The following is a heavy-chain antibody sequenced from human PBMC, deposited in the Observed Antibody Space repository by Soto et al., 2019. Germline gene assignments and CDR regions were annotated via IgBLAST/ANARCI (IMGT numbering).Heavy chain of an antibody. CDR3: ARDPSGSGSYYGAYNWFDP. CDR2: INSDGSRT. D-gene: IGHD3-10*01. CDR1: GFTFSNYW. V-gene: IGHV3-74*01. J-gene: IGHJ5*02. Sequence: PGGSLRLSCAASGFTFSNYWMHWVRQASGKGQVWVSRINSDGSRTSYADSVKGRFTISRDNAKNTVYLQMNSLRAEDTAVYYCARDPSGSGSYYGAYNWFDPWGQGT.